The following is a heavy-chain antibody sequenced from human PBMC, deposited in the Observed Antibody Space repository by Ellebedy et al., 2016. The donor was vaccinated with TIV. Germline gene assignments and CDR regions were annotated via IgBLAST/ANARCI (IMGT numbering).Heavy chain of an antibody. CDR3: ARVHSGYCSGGTCYSGNWFDP. V-gene: IGHV3-21*01. CDR2: ISSSSSYM. Sequence: GGSLRLSCAASGFTFSSYSMNWVRQAPGKGLEWVSSISSSSSYMYYADSVKGRFTISRDNAKNSLYLQMNSLRAEDTAVYYCARVHSGYCSGGTCYSGNWFDPWGQGTLVTVSS. D-gene: IGHD2-15*01. J-gene: IGHJ5*02. CDR1: GFTFSSYS.